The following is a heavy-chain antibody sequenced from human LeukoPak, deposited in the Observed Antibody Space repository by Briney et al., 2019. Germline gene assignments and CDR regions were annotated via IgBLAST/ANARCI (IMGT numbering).Heavy chain of an antibody. CDR3: ARVNGRGEAFDY. V-gene: IGHV4-39*07. Sequence: SETLSLTCTVSGGSISSSSYYWGWIRQPPGKGLEWIGSIYYSGSTYYNPSLKSRVTISVDTSKNQFSLKLSSVTAADTAVYYCARVNGRGEAFDYWGQGTLVTVSS. CDR2: IYYSGST. CDR1: GGSISSSSYY. D-gene: IGHD1-14*01. J-gene: IGHJ4*02.